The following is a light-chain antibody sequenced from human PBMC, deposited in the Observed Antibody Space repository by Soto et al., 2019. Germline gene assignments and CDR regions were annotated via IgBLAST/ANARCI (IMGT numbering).Light chain of an antibody. CDR2: AAS. Sequence: DIQMTQSPSSVSASVGDRVTITCRASPGISSWLAWYQQKPGKAPKLLIYAASSLQSGVPSRFSGSGSGTDFTLTISILQRDDCATYYCQPANSFPLTFVGGTKVEIK. CDR3: QPANSFPLT. J-gene: IGKJ4*01. V-gene: IGKV1-12*01. CDR1: PGISSW.